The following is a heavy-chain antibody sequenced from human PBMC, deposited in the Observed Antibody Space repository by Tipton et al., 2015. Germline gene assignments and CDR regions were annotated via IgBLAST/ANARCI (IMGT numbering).Heavy chain of an antibody. CDR3: ARDLAAETTDAFDI. CDR2: ISGYNGNT. V-gene: IGHV1-18*01. J-gene: IGHJ3*02. D-gene: IGHD4-11*01. CDR1: GYTFTNYG. Sequence: QSGAEVEKPGASVKVSCKASGYTFTNYGIAWVRQAPGQGLEWLGWISGYNGNTNYAQKVHGRVTMTRDTSTSTVYMELTSLRSDDSAVYFCARDLAAETTDAFDIWGQGTVVTVSS.